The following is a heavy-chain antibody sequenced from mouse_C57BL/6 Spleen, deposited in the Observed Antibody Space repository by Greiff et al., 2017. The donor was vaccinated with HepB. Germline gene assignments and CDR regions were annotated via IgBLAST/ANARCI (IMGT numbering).Heavy chain of an antibody. V-gene: IGHV3-6*01. CDR3: ARAGNYYGSSY. CDR2: ISYDGSN. CDR1: GYSITSGYY. Sequence: VQLKQSGPGLVKPSQSLSLTCSVTGYSITSGYYWNWIRQFPGNKLEWMGYISYDGSNNYNPSLKNRISITRDTSKNQFFLKLNSVTTEDTATYYCARAGNYYGSSYWGQGTTLTVSS. D-gene: IGHD1-1*01. J-gene: IGHJ2*01.